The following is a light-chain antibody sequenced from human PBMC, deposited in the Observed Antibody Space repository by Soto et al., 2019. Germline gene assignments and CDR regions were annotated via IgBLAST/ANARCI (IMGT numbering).Light chain of an antibody. J-gene: IGKJ5*01. CDR2: DVS. CDR3: QQFNSYPIT. CDR1: QGIRGA. V-gene: IGKV1-13*02. Sequence: AIELTQSPSSLSASVGDRVTITCRASQGIRGAFAWYQQKPGKAPKMLIFDVSSLESGVPSRFSGSSSGTDFTLNISSLQPVDFAKYYCQQFNSYPITFGQGTRLEIK.